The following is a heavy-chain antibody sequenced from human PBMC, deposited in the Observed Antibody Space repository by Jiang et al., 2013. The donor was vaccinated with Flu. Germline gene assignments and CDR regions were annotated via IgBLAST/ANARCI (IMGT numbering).Heavy chain of an antibody. CDR1: GGSISSDY. CDR2: FYIGVST. J-gene: IGHJ4*02. Sequence: GLVKASETPSLTCTVSGGSISSDYWSWVRQPAGKGLEWIGRFYIGVSTNYNPSLKSRATMSVDTSKNQFSLKLTSVTAADTAVYYCAKGGGSSNFDYWGQGMLVTVSS. V-gene: IGHV4-4*07. CDR3: AKGGGSSNFDY. D-gene: IGHD1-26*01.